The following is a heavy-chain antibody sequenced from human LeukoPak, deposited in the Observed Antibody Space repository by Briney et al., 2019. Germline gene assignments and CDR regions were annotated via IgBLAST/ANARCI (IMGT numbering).Heavy chain of an antibody. J-gene: IGHJ4*02. D-gene: IGHD6-19*01. V-gene: IGHV1-18*01. Sequence: ASVKVSCKASGYTFTSYGISWVRQAPGQGLEWMGWISAYNGNTNYAQKLQGRVTMTTDTSTSTAYMELRSLRSDDTAVYYCARDISYSSGWYPFDYWGQGTLVTVSS. CDR1: GYTFTSYG. CDR2: ISAYNGNT. CDR3: ARDISYSSGWYPFDY.